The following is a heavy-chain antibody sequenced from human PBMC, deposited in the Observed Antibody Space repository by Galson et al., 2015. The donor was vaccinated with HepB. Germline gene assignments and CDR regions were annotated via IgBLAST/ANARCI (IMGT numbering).Heavy chain of an antibody. V-gene: IGHV1-69*04. CDR2: IIPILGIA. Sequence: SVKVSCKASGGTFSSYAISWVRQAPGQGLEWMGRIIPILGIANYAQKSQGRVTITADESTSTAYMELSSLRSEDTAVYYCARVWEPLGWYFDLWGCGTLVTVSS. CDR1: GGTFSSYA. CDR3: ARVWEPLGWYFDL. D-gene: IGHD1-14*01. J-gene: IGHJ2*01.